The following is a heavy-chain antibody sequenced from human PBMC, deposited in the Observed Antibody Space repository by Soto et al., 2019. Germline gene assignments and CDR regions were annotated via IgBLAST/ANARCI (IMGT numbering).Heavy chain of an antibody. V-gene: IGHV3-23*01. CDR3: AKEHLITFGGVIVL. CDR2: ISGSSGST. CDR1: GFTFSSYA. D-gene: IGHD3-16*02. Sequence: GESLKISCAASGFTFSSYAMSWVRQAPGKGLEWVSAISGSSGSTYYADSVKGRFTISRDNSKNTLYLQMNSLRAEDTAVYYCAKEHLITFGGVIVLWGQGTLVTVSS. J-gene: IGHJ4*02.